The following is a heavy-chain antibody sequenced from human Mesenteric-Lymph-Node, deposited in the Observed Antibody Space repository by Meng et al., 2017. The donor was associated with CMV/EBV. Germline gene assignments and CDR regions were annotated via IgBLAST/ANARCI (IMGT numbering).Heavy chain of an antibody. CDR1: GFTFNSYS. J-gene: IGHJ3*02. CDR3: ARVWSGYPDAFDI. CDR2: ISSSSSTI. D-gene: IGHD3-3*01. Sequence: GGSLRLSCAASGFTFNSYSMNWVRQAPGKGLEWVSYISSSSSTIYYADSVKGRFTISRDNAKNSLFLQMNSLRAEDTAVYYCARVWSGYPDAFDIWGQGTKVTVSS. V-gene: IGHV3-48*04.